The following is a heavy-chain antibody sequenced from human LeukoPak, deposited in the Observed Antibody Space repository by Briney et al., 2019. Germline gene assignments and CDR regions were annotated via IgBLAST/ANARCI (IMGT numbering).Heavy chain of an antibody. Sequence: ASVKVSCKASGYTFTSYYMHWVRQAPGQGLEWMGIINPSGGSTSYAQKFQGRVTMTRDTSTSTVYMELSSLRSKDTAVYYCPSDENSEDAFDIWGQGTMVTVSS. CDR1: GYTFTSYY. J-gene: IGHJ3*02. D-gene: IGHD1-14*01. CDR3: PSDENSEDAFDI. V-gene: IGHV1-46*01. CDR2: INPSGGST.